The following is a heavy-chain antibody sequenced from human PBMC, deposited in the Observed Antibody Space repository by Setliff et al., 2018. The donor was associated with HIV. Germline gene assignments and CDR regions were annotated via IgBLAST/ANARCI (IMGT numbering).Heavy chain of an antibody. CDR1: GFTFSSYS. V-gene: IGHV3-48*01. D-gene: IGHD3-10*01. CDR3: AREEVMVRGVIITPLGY. CDR2: ISSSSSTI. J-gene: IGHJ4*02. Sequence: PGESLKISCAASGFTFSSYSMNWVRQAPGKGLEWVSYISSSSSTIYYADSVKGRFTISGDKAKNSLYLQMNSLRAEETAVYYCAREEVMVRGVIITPLGYWGQGTPVTVSS.